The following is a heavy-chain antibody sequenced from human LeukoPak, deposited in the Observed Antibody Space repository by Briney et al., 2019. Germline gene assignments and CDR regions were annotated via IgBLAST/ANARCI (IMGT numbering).Heavy chain of an antibody. CDR2: LSGSGYIT. J-gene: IGHJ4*02. Sequence: GGSPRLSCAASGFTFTTFAMGWVRQAPGKGLEWVSTLSGSGYITYYADSVKGRFTISRDNSKNTLYLQMNSLRAEDTAVYYCAKERYNEYEYYFDYWGQGTLVTVSS. CDR1: GFTFTTFA. CDR3: AKERYNEYEYYFDY. V-gene: IGHV3-23*01. D-gene: IGHD3-9*01.